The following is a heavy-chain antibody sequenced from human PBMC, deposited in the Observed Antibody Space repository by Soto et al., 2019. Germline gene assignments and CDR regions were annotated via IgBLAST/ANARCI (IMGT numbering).Heavy chain of an antibody. J-gene: IGHJ4*02. D-gene: IGHD4-4*01. CDR2: IYWDDDK. CDR1: GFSLSSDGAA. CDR3: AHSDSRLSHSLDY. Sequence: QITLKESGPTLVKPTQTLTLTCTFSGFSLSSDGAAVSWVRQPPGKALEWLALIYWDDDKRYSPSLKSRLTITKDTPNIQVVLTMTSMDPSDTATYFGAHSDSRLSHSLDYGGQGSLVTVSS. V-gene: IGHV2-5*02.